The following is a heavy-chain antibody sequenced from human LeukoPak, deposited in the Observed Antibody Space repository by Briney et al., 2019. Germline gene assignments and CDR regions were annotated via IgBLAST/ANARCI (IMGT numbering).Heavy chain of an antibody. D-gene: IGHD5-18*01. CDR1: GYSISSGYY. V-gene: IGHV4-38-2*01. Sequence: PSETLSLTCAVSGYSISSGYYWGWIRQHPGRGLEWIGSINHSGNTYCNPSLKSRVAISIDTSKNDFSLKVTSVTAADMAVYFCARQDTAMDKGWFDPWGEGTLVTVSS. CDR3: ARQDTAMDKGWFDP. J-gene: IGHJ5*02. CDR2: INHSGNT.